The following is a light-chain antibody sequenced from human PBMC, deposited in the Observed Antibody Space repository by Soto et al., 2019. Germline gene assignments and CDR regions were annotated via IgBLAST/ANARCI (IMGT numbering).Light chain of an antibody. V-gene: IGKV3-20*01. Sequence: EIVLTQSPGTLSLSPGERATLSCRASQSVSSSFLAWYQQKPGQAPRLLIYGASSRATGIPDRFSGSGSGTDFTLTISRLEPADFAVYYCQHYGNSPWPFGQGTKVEFK. CDR1: QSVSSSF. CDR2: GAS. J-gene: IGKJ1*01. CDR3: QHYGNSPWP.